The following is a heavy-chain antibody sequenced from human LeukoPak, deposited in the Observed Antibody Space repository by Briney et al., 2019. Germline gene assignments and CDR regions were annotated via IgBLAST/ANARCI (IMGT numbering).Heavy chain of an antibody. Sequence: SETLSLTCTVSGGSISSSSYYWGWIRQPPGRGLEWIGSIYYSGSTYYNPSLKSRVTISVDTSKNQFSLKLSSVTAADTAVYYCARRGIAVAFDLWGRGTLVTVSS. V-gene: IGHV4-39*07. J-gene: IGHJ2*01. CDR1: GGSISSSSYY. CDR2: IYYSGST. CDR3: ARRGIAVAFDL. D-gene: IGHD6-19*01.